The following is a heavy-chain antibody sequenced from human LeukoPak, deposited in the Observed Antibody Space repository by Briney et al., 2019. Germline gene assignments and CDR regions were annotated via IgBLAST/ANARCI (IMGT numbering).Heavy chain of an antibody. Sequence: GGSLRLSCAASGFTFSSYTMHWVRQAPGKGLEYVSGITSNGGSTYYANSVKGRFTISRDNAKNSLFLQMNSLRAEDTAVYYCARARGYYLDYWGQGTLVTVSS. D-gene: IGHD5-12*01. CDR1: GFTFSSYT. V-gene: IGHV3-64*01. CDR3: ARARGYYLDY. CDR2: ITSNGGST. J-gene: IGHJ4*02.